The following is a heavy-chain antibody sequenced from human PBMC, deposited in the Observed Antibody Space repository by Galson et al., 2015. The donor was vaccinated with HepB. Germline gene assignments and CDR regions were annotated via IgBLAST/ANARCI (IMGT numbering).Heavy chain of an antibody. CDR1: GFTVSSNY. CDR3: ARDKVSRYDILLD. J-gene: IGHJ4*02. D-gene: IGHD3-9*01. CDR2: IKQDGSEK. Sequence: SLRLSCAASGFTVSSNYMSWVRQAPGKGLEWVANIKQDGSEKYYVDSVKGRFTISRDNAKNSLYLQMNSLRAEDTAVYYCARDKVSRYDILLDWGQGTLVTVSS. V-gene: IGHV3-7*03.